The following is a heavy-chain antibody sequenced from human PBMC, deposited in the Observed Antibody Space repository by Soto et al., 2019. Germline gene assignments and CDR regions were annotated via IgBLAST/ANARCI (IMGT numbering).Heavy chain of an antibody. J-gene: IGHJ5*02. D-gene: IGHD6-13*01. Sequence: PSETMYLTCTVSGDTVSSGSYYWSWISQPPGKGLEWIGNIYFTGSTYSNPSLKSPVSISVDTSKNQFSLKLSSVTAADTAVYYCARGGSSSWQGDYWFDPWGQGTLVTVSS. CDR1: GDTVSSGSYY. V-gene: IGHV4-30-4*01. CDR2: IYFTGST. CDR3: ARGGSSSWQGDYWFDP.